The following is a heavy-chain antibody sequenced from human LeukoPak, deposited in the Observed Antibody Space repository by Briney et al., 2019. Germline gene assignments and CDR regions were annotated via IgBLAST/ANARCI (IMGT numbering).Heavy chain of an antibody. J-gene: IGHJ4*02. CDR1: GFTFSSYG. CDR2: ISYDGNNK. D-gene: IGHD6-13*01. Sequence: GRSLRLSCAASGFTFSSYGMHWVRQAPGKGLEWVAVISYDGNNKYYAESVKGQFTISRDNPKNTLYLQMNSLRAEDTAVYYCAKGVSSWYPPHFDYWGQGTLITVSS. CDR3: AKGVSSWYPPHFDY. V-gene: IGHV3-30*18.